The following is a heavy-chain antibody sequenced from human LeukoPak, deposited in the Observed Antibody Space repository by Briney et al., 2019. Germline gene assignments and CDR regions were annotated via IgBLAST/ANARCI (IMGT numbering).Heavy chain of an antibody. D-gene: IGHD3-22*01. Sequence: GGSLRLSCAASGFTFSSYAMSWVRQAPGKGLEWVSTLSNTGDNTYYADSVKGRFTISRDNSKNTLYLQMSSLRAEDAAVYYCAREGDYYDSSGYYVDYWGQGTLVTVSS. V-gene: IGHV3-23*01. J-gene: IGHJ4*02. CDR1: GFTFSSYA. CDR2: LSNTGDNT. CDR3: AREGDYYDSSGYYVDY.